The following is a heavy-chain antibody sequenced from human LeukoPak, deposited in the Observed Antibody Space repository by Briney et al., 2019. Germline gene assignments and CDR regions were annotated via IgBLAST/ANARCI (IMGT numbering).Heavy chain of an antibody. V-gene: IGHV4-4*07. CDR2: IYSSGDT. Sequence: SETLSLTCTVSGGSISNYYWSWVRQPAGKGLEGIGRIYSSGDTNYNLSLTSRLTISLDKSRNQLSLKLSSMTPADTAVYYCVRERVGYDTSGRGPRFDCWGQGTLVTVSS. D-gene: IGHD3-22*01. J-gene: IGHJ4*02. CDR1: GGSISNYY. CDR3: VRERVGYDTSGRGPRFDC.